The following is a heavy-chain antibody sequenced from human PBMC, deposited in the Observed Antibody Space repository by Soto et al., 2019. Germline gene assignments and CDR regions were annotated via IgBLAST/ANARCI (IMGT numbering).Heavy chain of an antibody. D-gene: IGHD3-3*01. V-gene: IGHV1-18*01. CDR2: ISAYNGNT. J-gene: IGHJ6*03. Sequence: ASVKVSCKASGYTFTSYGISWVRQAPGQGLEWMGWISAYNGNTNYAQKLQGRVTMPTDTSTRKAYMELRSLRSDDTAVYYCARDLISYDFWSGYPDYYYYYMDVWGKGTTVTVSS. CDR3: ARDLISYDFWSGYPDYYYYYMDV. CDR1: GYTFTSYG.